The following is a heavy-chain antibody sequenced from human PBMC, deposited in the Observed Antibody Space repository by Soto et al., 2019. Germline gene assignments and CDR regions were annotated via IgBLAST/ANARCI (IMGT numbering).Heavy chain of an antibody. CDR1: GFTVSSCG. J-gene: IGHJ4*02. V-gene: IGHV3-30*18. D-gene: IGHD3-16*02. CDR3: EKDLYRSPSMFDY. CDR2: ISYDGSNK. Sequence: PRLSCASSGFTVSSCGMHWLLQSPGKGLEWLAVISYDGSNKYYADSAKGRLTSSRDNSKNTMYLQMNSLRAEDTAVYYCEKDLYRSPSMFDYWGQGHLVNVSS.